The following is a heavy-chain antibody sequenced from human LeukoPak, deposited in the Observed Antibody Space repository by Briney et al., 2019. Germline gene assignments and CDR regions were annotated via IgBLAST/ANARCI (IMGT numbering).Heavy chain of an antibody. CDR1: GFTFSSYG. J-gene: IGHJ3*02. Sequence: GVSLRLSCAASGFTFSSYGMHWVHRAPGKGLERVAVIWYAGSNKYYVASVKGRFTISRDNSKRTLHLQMNSLRADDTAVYYCARLRNDAFDIWGQGTVVTVSS. V-gene: IGHV3-33*08. CDR3: ARLRNDAFDI. CDR2: IWYAGSNK. D-gene: IGHD1-14*01.